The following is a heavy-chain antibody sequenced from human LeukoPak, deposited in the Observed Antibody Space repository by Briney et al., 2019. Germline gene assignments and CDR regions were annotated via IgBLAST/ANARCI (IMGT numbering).Heavy chain of an antibody. J-gene: IGHJ5*02. CDR1: GFTVSSNY. CDR2: ISSSGSTI. Sequence: GGSLRLSCAASGFTVSSNYMSWVRQAPGKGLEWVSYISSSGSTIYYADSVKGRFTISRDNAKNSLYLQMNSLRAEDTAVYYCTRPSGGSYYEGWFDPWGQGTLVTVSS. CDR3: TRPSGGSYYEGWFDP. D-gene: IGHD1-26*01. V-gene: IGHV3-11*01.